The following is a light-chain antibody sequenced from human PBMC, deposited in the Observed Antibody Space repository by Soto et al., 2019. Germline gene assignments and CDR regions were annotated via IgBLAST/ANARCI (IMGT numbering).Light chain of an antibody. CDR1: QAIGYG. Sequence: DIQMTQSPSSVSASVGDRVTITCRASQAIGYGLAWFQQKPGEAPRLLIYTASSLHSGVPSRFSGSGSGRDFTLAIASLPPEDFAPYSCPQGASFPLTLGGGSQVQIK. J-gene: IGKJ4*01. V-gene: IGKV1-12*01. CDR2: TAS. CDR3: PQGASFPLT.